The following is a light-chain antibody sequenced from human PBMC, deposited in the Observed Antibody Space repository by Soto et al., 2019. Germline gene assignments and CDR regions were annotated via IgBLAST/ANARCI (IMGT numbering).Light chain of an antibody. V-gene: IGKV1-5*01. Sequence: DIQMTQSPSTLSASVGDRVTITCRASQTISVWLAWYQQKPGEAPKLLIYDASSLASGVPSRFSGSGPGTEFTLTISSLQPDDFATYYCQQYNSYPLTVGGGTKVDSK. CDR2: DAS. J-gene: IGKJ4*01. CDR1: QTISVW. CDR3: QQYNSYPLT.